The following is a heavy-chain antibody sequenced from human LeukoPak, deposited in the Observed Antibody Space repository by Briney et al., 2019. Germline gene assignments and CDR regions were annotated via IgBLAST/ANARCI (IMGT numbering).Heavy chain of an antibody. CDR1: GGSISSSSYY. D-gene: IGHD6-19*01. J-gene: IGHJ4*02. V-gene: IGHV4-39*01. CDR3: VKSGGYGLIDY. Sequence: PSETLSLTCTVSGGSISSSSYYWGWIRQPPGKGLEWIGSIYYTGSTYYNASLQSRFTISIDMSKNQFSLRLSSVTAADTAMYYCVKSGGYGLIDYWGQGTLVTVSS. CDR2: IYYTGST.